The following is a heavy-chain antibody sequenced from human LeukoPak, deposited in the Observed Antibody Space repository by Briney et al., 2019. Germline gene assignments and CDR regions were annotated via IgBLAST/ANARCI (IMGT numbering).Heavy chain of an antibody. Sequence: PSETLSLTCTVSGGSMSDYYWSWIRQPAGEGLEWIGRIYTNGGTNYISSLKSRVAISIDTSKNQFSLNLRSVTAADTAVYFCARGGNYYPAHDYYYQYMDVWGKGTTVTVSS. D-gene: IGHD4-23*01. CDR2: IYTNGGT. CDR1: GGSMSDYY. J-gene: IGHJ6*03. V-gene: IGHV4-4*07. CDR3: ARGGNYYPAHDYYYQYMDV.